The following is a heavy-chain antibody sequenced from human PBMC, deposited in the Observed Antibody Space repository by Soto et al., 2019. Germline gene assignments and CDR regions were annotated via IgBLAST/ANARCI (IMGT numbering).Heavy chain of an antibody. Sequence: PSETLSLTCAVSGGFISSSNWWSWVRQPPGKGLEWIGEIYHSGSTNYNPSLKSRVTISVDKSKNQFSLKLSSVTAADTAVYYCARVERERQYNWFEPWGQGSLVTVSS. CDR3: ARVERERQYNWFEP. CDR2: IYHSGST. V-gene: IGHV4-4*02. J-gene: IGHJ5*02. D-gene: IGHD1-1*01. CDR1: GGFISSSNW.